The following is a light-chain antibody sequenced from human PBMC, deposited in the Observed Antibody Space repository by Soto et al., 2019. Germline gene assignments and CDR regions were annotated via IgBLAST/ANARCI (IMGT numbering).Light chain of an antibody. CDR1: SSDIGHYNY. CDR3: TSYTTSGLYV. J-gene: IGLJ1*01. V-gene: IGLV2-14*01. CDR2: EVS. Sequence: QSVLTQPASVSGSPGQSITISCTGTSSDIGHYNYVSWYQQHPGKAPKLTIYEVSNRPSGVSNRFSGSKSANTASLTISGLQAEDEADYYCTSYTTSGLYVFGTGTKLTVL.